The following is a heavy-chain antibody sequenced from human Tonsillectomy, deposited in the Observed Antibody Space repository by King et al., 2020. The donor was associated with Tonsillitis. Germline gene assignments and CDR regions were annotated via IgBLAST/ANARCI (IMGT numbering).Heavy chain of an antibody. CDR3: ARHGDSSGYYL. D-gene: IGHD3-22*01. V-gene: IGHV5-51*01. CDR2: IYLGDSVT. J-gene: IGHJ1*01. Sequence: VQLVESGAEVRKPGESLKISCKSSGYSFSNYWIAWVRQMPGKCLEWMGIIYLGDSVTRYSPSFQGQVTISADKSISTAYLQWSSLKASDTAMYFCARHGDSSGYYLWGQGTLVTVSS. CDR1: GYSFSNYW.